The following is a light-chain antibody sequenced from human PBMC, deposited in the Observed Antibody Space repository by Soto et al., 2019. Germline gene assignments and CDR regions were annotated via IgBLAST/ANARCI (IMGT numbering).Light chain of an antibody. Sequence: AIQMTQSPSSLSASVGDRVTITCRASQGIRSDLGWFQQKPGKAPKLLIYAASSLQSGVPSRFSGSGSGTDFTLTISSLQPEDFATYYCLQDYNYPLTFGGGTKVEIK. CDR2: AAS. V-gene: IGKV1-6*01. CDR3: LQDYNYPLT. J-gene: IGKJ4*01. CDR1: QGIRSD.